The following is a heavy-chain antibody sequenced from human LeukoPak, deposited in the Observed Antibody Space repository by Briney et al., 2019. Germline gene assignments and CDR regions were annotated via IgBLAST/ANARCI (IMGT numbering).Heavy chain of an antibody. CDR3: ARDQTTVGLDF. V-gene: IGHV3-7*03. CDR2: IKQDGSEK. Sequence: GGSLRLSCSSYGFTFGDHAMSWVRQAPGKGLEWVANIKQDGSEKYYVDSVEGRFTISRDNAKNSLYLQMNSLRAEDTAVYFCARDQTTVGLDFWGQGTLVSVSS. CDR1: GFTFGDHA. D-gene: IGHD4-23*01. J-gene: IGHJ4*02.